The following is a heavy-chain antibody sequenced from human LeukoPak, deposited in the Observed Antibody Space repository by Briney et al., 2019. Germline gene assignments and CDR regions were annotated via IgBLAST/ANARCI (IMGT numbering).Heavy chain of an antibody. V-gene: IGHV3-23*01. J-gene: IGHJ4*02. CDR3: AKVGYCGGDCYSREIDY. Sequence: PGESLRLSCAASGFTFTTYWMSWVRQAPGKGLEWVSAISGSGGSTYYADSVKGRFTISRDNSKNTLYLQMNSLRAEDTAVYYCAKVGYCGGDCYSREIDYWGQGTLVTVSS. CDR2: ISGSGGST. CDR1: GFTFTTYW. D-gene: IGHD2-21*02.